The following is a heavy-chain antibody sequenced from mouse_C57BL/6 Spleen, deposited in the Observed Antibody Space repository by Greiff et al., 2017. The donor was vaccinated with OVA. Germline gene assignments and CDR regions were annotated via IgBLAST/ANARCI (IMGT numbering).Heavy chain of an antibody. CDR2: IHPNSGST. CDR3: ARGSGSSPYAMDD. CDR1: GYTFTSYW. Sequence: QVQLKQPGAELVKPGASVKLSCKASGYTFTSYWMHWVKQRPGQGLEWIGMIHPNSGSTNYNEKFKSKATLTVDKSSSTAYMQLSSLTSDDSAVYYCARGSGSSPYAMDDWGQGTSVTVSS. V-gene: IGHV1-64*01. D-gene: IGHD1-1*01. J-gene: IGHJ4*01.